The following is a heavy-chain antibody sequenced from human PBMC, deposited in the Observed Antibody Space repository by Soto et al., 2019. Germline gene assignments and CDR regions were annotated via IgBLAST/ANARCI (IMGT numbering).Heavy chain of an antibody. V-gene: IGHV1-69*10. Sequence: ASVKVSCKASGGTFSSYAISWVRQAPGQGLEWMGGIIPIFGIANYAQKFQGRVTITADKSTSTAYMELSSLRSEDTAVYYCAREGSPDNWNDDAFDIWGQGTMVTVSS. CDR1: GGTFSSYA. CDR3: AREGSPDNWNDDAFDI. CDR2: IIPIFGIA. D-gene: IGHD1-1*01. J-gene: IGHJ3*02.